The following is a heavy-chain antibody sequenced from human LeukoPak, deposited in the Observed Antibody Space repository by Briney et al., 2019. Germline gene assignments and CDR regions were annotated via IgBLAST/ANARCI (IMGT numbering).Heavy chain of an antibody. Sequence: SVKVSCKASGGTFSSFAISWVRQAPGQGLEWMGRIIPILGIANYAQKFQGRVTLTADKSTSTAYMELSSLRSEDTAVYYCARDPDCSGGSCYRFDPWGQGTLVTVSS. V-gene: IGHV1-69*04. J-gene: IGHJ5*02. CDR1: GGTFSSFA. D-gene: IGHD2-15*01. CDR3: ARDPDCSGGSCYRFDP. CDR2: IIPILGIA.